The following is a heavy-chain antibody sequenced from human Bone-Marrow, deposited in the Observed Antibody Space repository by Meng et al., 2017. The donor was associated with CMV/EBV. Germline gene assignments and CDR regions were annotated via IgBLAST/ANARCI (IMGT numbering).Heavy chain of an antibody. D-gene: IGHD3-22*01. CDR2: IIPILGIA. Sequence: SVKVSCKASGCTFSSYAISWVRQAPGQGLEWMGGIIPILGIANYAQKFQGRVTITADKSTSTAYMELSSLRSEDTAVYYCARGAYYYDSSGYWYFDYWGQGTLVTVSS. V-gene: IGHV1-69*10. J-gene: IGHJ4*02. CDR3: ARGAYYYDSSGYWYFDY. CDR1: GCTFSSYA.